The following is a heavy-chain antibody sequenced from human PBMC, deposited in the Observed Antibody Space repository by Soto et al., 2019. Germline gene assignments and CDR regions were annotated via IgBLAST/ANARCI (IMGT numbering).Heavy chain of an antibody. Sequence: SETLSLTCTVSGGSISSGGYYWTWIRQHPGKGLEWIGYIYDSGSSYYSPSLKSRVIISVDTPRTQFSLKLTSVTAADTAVYNCAKSDTALSYGFDPWGQGTLVTVSS. CDR3: AKSDTALSYGFDP. CDR2: IYDSGSS. CDR1: GGSISSGGYY. D-gene: IGHD5-18*01. V-gene: IGHV4-31*03. J-gene: IGHJ5*02.